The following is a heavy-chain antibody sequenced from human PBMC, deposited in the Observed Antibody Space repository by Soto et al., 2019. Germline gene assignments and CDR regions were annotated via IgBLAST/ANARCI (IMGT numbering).Heavy chain of an antibody. V-gene: IGHV1-69*13. CDR2: IIPIFGTA. CDR1: GGTFSSYA. CDR3: ARAKSYSNYVGYYYGMDV. J-gene: IGHJ6*02. D-gene: IGHD4-4*01. Sequence: ASVKVSCKASGGTFSSYAISWVRQAPGQGLEWMGGIIPIFGTANYAQKFQGRVTITADESTSTAYMELSSLRSEDTAVYYCARAKSYSNYVGYYYGMDVWGQGTTVTVSS.